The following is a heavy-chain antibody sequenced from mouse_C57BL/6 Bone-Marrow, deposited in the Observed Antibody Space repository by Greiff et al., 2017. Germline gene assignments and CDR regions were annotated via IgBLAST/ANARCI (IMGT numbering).Heavy chain of an antibody. J-gene: IGHJ3*01. CDR1: GYTFTSYW. Sequence: QVQLQQSGAELVMPGASVKLSCKASGYTFTSYWMHWVKQRPGQGLEWIGEIDPSDSYTNYNQKFKGKSTLTVDKSSSTAYMQLSSLTSEDSAVYCCARSWFAYWGQGTLVNVSA. CDR2: IDPSDSYT. V-gene: IGHV1-69*01. CDR3: ARSWFAY.